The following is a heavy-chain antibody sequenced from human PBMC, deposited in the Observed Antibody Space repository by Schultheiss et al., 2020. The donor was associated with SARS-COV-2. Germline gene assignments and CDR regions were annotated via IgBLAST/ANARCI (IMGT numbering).Heavy chain of an antibody. CDR3: ARASRHGWFDP. CDR1: GYTFTTYS. J-gene: IGHJ5*02. Sequence: SVKVSCKASGYTFTTYSMHWVRQAPGQGLEWMGGIIPIFGTANYAQKFQGRVTITADESTSTAYMELSSLRSDDTAVYYCARASRHGWFDPWGQGTLVTVSS. CDR2: IIPIFGTA. V-gene: IGHV1-69*13.